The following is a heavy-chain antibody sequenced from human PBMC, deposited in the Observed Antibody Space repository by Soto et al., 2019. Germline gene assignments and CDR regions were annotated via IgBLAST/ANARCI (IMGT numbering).Heavy chain of an antibody. CDR1: GYTFTSHA. D-gene: IGHD6-13*01. V-gene: IGHV1-3*05. CDR2: INAGNGNT. Sequence: QVQLVQSGAEEKKPGASVKVSCKASGYTFTSHAMHWVRQAPGQRLEWMGRINAGNGNTKYSQKFQGRVPITTDTAASTAYMELSSLRSEDTAVYYCARDGIAAAGTSWFDPWGQGTLVTVSS. J-gene: IGHJ5*02. CDR3: ARDGIAAAGTSWFDP.